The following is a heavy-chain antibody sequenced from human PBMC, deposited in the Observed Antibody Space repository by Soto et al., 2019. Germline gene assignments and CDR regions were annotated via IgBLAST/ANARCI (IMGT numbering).Heavy chain of an antibody. CDR2: VYYSGST. CDR3: DRVGGLAPRSFDS. V-gene: IGHV4-59*13. CDR1: GGSISDFY. D-gene: IGHD6-6*01. Sequence: SETLSLTCTVSGGSISDFYWCWVRQPPGKGLEWIGYVYYSGSTNYNPSLKSRVTISVATSKNQFSLNLRSMSPADTAVYYCDRVGGLAPRSFDSWGQGTLVTVSS. J-gene: IGHJ4*02.